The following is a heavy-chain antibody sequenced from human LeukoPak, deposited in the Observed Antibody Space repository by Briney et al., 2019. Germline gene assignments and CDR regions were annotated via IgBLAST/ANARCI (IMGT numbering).Heavy chain of an antibody. V-gene: IGHV1-69*06. CDR1: GGTFSSYA. J-gene: IGHJ6*03. CDR3: ARDRQFELEQAKVYYYYMDV. D-gene: IGHD1/OR15-1a*01. Sequence: GASVKVSCKASGGTFSSYAISWVRQAPGQGLEWMGGIIPIFGTANYAQKFQGRVTITADKSTSTAYMELSSLRSEDTAVYYCARDRQFELEQAKVYYYYMDVWGKGTTVTVSS. CDR2: IIPIFGTA.